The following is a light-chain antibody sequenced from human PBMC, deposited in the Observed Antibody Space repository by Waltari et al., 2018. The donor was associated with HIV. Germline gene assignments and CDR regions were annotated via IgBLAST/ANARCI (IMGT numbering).Light chain of an antibody. J-gene: IGKJ5*01. CDR1: SPSTSW. CDR2: RAS. V-gene: IGKV1-5*03. CDR3: QQYKTRVT. Sequence: DFQMTQSTSNLSASVGYRVTIPCRANSPSTSWLASYQQKPGQAPRLLIHRASSLQTGVPSRFIGSGSGTEFTLTISSLQPDDFATYYWQQYKTRVTFGQGTRLDIK.